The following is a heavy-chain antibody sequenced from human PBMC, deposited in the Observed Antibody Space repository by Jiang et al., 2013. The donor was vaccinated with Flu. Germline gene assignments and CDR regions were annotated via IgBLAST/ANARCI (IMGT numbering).Heavy chain of an antibody. CDR3: ARERGFDY. Sequence: AQKLQGRVTMTTDTSTSTAYMELRSLRSDDTAVYYCARERGFDYWGQGTLVTVSS. J-gene: IGHJ4*02. V-gene: IGHV1-18*01.